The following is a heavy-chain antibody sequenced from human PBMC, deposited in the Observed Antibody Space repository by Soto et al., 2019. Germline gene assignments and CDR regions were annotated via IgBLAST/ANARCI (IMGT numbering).Heavy chain of an antibody. V-gene: IGHV5-10-1*01. J-gene: IGHJ4*02. D-gene: IGHD3-22*01. CDR2: IDPSDSQT. CDR3: ARQIYDSDTGPNFQYYFDS. Sequence: LGESLKISCKGSGYSFAGYWITWVRQKPGKGLEWMGRIDPSDSQTYYSPSFRGHVTISVTKSITTVFLQWSSVRASDTAMYYCARQIYDSDTGPNFQYYFDSWGQGTPVTVSS. CDR1: GYSFAGYW.